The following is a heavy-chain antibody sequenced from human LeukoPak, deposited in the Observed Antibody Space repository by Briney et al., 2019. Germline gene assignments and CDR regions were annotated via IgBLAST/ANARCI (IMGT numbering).Heavy chain of an antibody. CDR3: ASAPGIAVAGTNDAFDI. CDR2: IIPIFGTA. Sequence: ASVKLSCKASGGTFSSYAISWVRQAPGQGLEWMGGIIPIFGTANYAQKFQGRVTITTDESTSTAYMELSSLRSEDTTVYYCASAPGIAVAGTNDAFDIWGQGTMVTVSS. D-gene: IGHD6-19*01. J-gene: IGHJ3*02. CDR1: GGTFSSYA. V-gene: IGHV1-69*05.